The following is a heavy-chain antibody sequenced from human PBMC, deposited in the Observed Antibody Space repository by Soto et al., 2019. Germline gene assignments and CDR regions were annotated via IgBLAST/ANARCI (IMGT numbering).Heavy chain of an antibody. Sequence: PSETHSLTCAVSGGTISSSTWWRWVREPPGKGLEWMGEIYHSGSTNYNPSLKSRVTISVDKSKNQFSLKLGSVAAADTAVYYCAREMVWLVSYYYSYGMYVLGQASSVT. V-gene: IGHV4-4*02. D-gene: IGHD3-10*01. CDR2: IYHSGST. J-gene: IGHJ6*02. CDR1: GGTISSSTW. CDR3: AREMVWLVSYYYSYGMYV.